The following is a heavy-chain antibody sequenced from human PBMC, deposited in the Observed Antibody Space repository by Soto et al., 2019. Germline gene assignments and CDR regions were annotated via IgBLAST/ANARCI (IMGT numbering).Heavy chain of an antibody. J-gene: IGHJ5*02. D-gene: IGHD1-20*01. V-gene: IGHV4-30-2*03. CDR3: ARPHLVSYNWFDP. Sequence: SETLSLTCGVSGDTISTGGYSWAWIRQPPGKALEWIGHTYHSGNPYYNPSLKSRVTISVDTSKNQFSLKLSSVTAADTAVYYCARPHLVSYNWFDPWGQGTLVTVSS. CDR1: GDTISTGGYS. CDR2: TYHSGNP.